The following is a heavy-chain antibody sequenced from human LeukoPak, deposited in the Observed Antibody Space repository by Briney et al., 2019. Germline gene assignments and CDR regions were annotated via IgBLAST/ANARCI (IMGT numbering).Heavy chain of an antibody. CDR1: GYTFTGYY. D-gene: IGHD1-26*01. CDR2: INPNSGGT. CDR3: ARGALGATIYYYYGMDV. J-gene: IGHJ6*02. Sequence: ASVKVSCKASGYTFTGYYMHWVRQAPGQGLEWMGWINPNSGGTNYAQKFQGRVTMTRDTSISTAYMELSRLRSDDTAVYYCARGALGATIYYYYGMDVWGQGTTVTVSS. V-gene: IGHV1-2*02.